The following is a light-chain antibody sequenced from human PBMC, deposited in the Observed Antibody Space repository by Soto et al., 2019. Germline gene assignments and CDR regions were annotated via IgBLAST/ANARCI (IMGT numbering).Light chain of an antibody. J-gene: IGKJ1*01. Sequence: DIQMTQSPSTLSASIGDRVTITCRASQSIDSWLAWYQQKPGKAPKLLIYKASSLQTGVPSRFRGSGSGTEFTLTISRLQPDDFATYCCQHYNSYSRTFGQGTKVEVK. CDR2: KAS. CDR1: QSIDSW. CDR3: QHYNSYSRT. V-gene: IGKV1-5*03.